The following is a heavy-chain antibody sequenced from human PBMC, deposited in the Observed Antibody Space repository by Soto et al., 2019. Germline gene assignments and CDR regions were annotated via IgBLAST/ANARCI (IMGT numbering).Heavy chain of an antibody. D-gene: IGHD3-10*01. CDR1: GFTFSSYS. Sequence: EVQLVESGGGLVKPGGSLRLSCAASGFTFSSYSMNWVRQAPGKGLEWVSSISSSSSYIYYADSVKGRFTISRDNAKNSLYLQMNSLRDEDTAVYYCARNLYYYGDYSGYWGQGTLVTVSS. V-gene: IGHV3-21*01. CDR3: ARNLYYYGDYSGY. J-gene: IGHJ4*02. CDR2: ISSSSSYI.